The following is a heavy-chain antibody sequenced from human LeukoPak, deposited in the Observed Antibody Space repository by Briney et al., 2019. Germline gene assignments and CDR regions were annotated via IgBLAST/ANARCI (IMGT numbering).Heavy chain of an antibody. CDR2: MNPNSDNT. J-gene: IGHJ6*04. CDR1: GYTFTSYD. CDR3: ARGDNSDFWSGPMDV. D-gene: IGHD3-3*01. Sequence: GASVKVSCKASGYTFTSYDINWVRQATGQGLEWMGWMNPNSDNTANAQKFQGRLTMTRNTSISTAYMELSSLTSEDTAVYYCARGDNSDFWSGPMDVWGKGTTVTVSS. V-gene: IGHV1-8*01.